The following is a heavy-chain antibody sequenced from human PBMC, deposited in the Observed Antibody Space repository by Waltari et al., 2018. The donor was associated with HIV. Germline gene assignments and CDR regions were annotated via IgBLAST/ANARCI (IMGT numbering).Heavy chain of an antibody. CDR2: ISAYNGNT. D-gene: IGHD6-13*01. Sequence: QVQLVQSGAEVKKPGASVKVSCKASGYTFTSYGISWVRQAPGQGLEWMGWISAYNGNTNYAQKLQGRVTMTTDTSTSTAYMELRSLRSDDTAVYYCARDTLLYSSSWYSNSRSPDYYGMDVWGQGTTVTVSS. J-gene: IGHJ6*02. V-gene: IGHV1-18*01. CDR1: GYTFTSYG. CDR3: ARDTLLYSSSWYSNSRSPDYYGMDV.